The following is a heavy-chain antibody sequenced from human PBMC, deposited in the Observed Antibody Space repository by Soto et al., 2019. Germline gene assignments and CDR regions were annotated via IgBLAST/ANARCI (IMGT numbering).Heavy chain of an antibody. Sequence: NPSETLSLTCAVYGGSFSGYYWSWIRQPPGKGLEWIGEINHSGSTNYNPSLKSRVTISVDTSKNQFSLKLSSVTAADTAVYYCARTGRTYYDFWSGHTILPYGMDVWGQGTTVTVSS. CDR3: ARTGRTYYDFWSGHTILPYGMDV. D-gene: IGHD3-3*01. CDR1: GGSFSGYY. CDR2: INHSGST. V-gene: IGHV4-34*01. J-gene: IGHJ6*02.